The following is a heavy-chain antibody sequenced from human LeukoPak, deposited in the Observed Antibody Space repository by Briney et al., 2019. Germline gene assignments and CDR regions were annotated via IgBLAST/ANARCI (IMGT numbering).Heavy chain of an antibody. V-gene: IGHV4-39*07. CDR3: ARDRGITMRRFDP. J-gene: IGHJ5*02. Sequence: PSETLSLTCTVSGGSISSSSYYWGWIRQPPGKGLEWIGSIYYSGSTYYNPSLKSRVTISVDTSKNQFSLKLSSVTAADTAVYYCARDRGITMRRFDPWGQGTLVTVSS. D-gene: IGHD3-22*01. CDR2: IYYSGST. CDR1: GGSISSSSYY.